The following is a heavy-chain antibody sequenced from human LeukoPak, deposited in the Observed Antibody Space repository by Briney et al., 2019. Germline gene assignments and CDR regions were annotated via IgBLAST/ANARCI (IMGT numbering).Heavy chain of an antibody. CDR3: ARRYYYNLGSFPFDF. D-gene: IGHD3-10*01. J-gene: IGHJ4*02. CDR1: GGSMRSSPYY. V-gene: IGHV4-39*07. Sequence: SETLSLTCTMSGGSMRSSPYYWGWIRQPPGKGLEWIGSIYYSGSTYYNPSLKSRVTISEDTSKNQFYLNLSSVTAADTAVYYCARRYYYNLGSFPFDFWGQGTLVTVSS. CDR2: IYYSGST.